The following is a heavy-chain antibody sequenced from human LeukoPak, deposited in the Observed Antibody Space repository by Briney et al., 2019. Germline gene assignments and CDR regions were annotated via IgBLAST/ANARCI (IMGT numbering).Heavy chain of an antibody. J-gene: IGHJ4*02. CDR1: GFTFSSYS. Sequence: GGSLRLSCAASGFTFSSYSMNWVRQAPGKGLGWVSSISSSSSYIYYADSVKGRFTISRDNAKNSLYLQMNSLRAEDTAVYYCARDPYDYGGNSYYFDYWGQGTLVTVSS. CDR3: ARDPYDYGGNSYYFDY. V-gene: IGHV3-21*01. D-gene: IGHD4-23*01. CDR2: ISSSSSYI.